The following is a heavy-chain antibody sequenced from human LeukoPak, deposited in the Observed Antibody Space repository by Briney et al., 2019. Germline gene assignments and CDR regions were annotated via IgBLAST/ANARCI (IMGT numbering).Heavy chain of an antibody. Sequence: SETLSLTCTVSGGSISSYYWSWIRQPPGKGLEWIGYIYYSGSTNYNPSLESRVTISVDTSKNQFSLKLSSVTAADTAVYYCARGDTHWFDPWGQGTLVTVSS. D-gene: IGHD5-18*01. CDR2: IYYSGST. CDR3: ARGDTHWFDP. V-gene: IGHV4-59*01. J-gene: IGHJ5*02. CDR1: GGSISSYY.